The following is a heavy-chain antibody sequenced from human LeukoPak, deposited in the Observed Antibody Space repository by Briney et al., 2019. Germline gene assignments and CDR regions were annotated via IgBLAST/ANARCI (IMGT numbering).Heavy chain of an antibody. J-gene: IGHJ5*02. CDR2: FDPEDGET. CDR3: ARGWAPYGDYEVPWFAP. CDR1: GYTLTELS. Sequence: ASVTVSFMVSGYTLTELSMHWVRQAPGKGLEWMGGFDPEDGETIYAQKFQGRVTMTEDTSTDTAYMELSSLRSEDTAVYYCARGWAPYGDYEVPWFAPWGQGTLVTGSS. V-gene: IGHV1-24*01. D-gene: IGHD4-17*01.